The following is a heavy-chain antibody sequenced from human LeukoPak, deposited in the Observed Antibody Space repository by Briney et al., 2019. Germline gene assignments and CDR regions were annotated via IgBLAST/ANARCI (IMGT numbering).Heavy chain of an antibody. D-gene: IGHD3-3*01. J-gene: IGHJ6*02. Sequence: GGSLRLSCAASGFTVSSNYMSWVRQAPGKGLEWVSVIYSGGSTYYADSVKGRFTVPRDNSKNTLYLQMNSLRAEDTAVYYCARGSSNYDFWSGYYPAPFYYYYYGMDVWGQGTTVTVSS. CDR3: ARGSSNYDFWSGYYPAPFYYYYYGMDV. V-gene: IGHV3-53*01. CDR2: IYSGGST. CDR1: GFTVSSNY.